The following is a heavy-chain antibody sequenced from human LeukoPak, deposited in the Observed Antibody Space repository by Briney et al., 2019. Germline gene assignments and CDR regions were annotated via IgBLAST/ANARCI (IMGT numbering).Heavy chain of an antibody. V-gene: IGHV1-2*02. CDR1: GHTFTGYY. J-gene: IGHJ3*02. CDR2: INPNSGGT. Sequence: ASVKVSCKASGHTFTGYYMHWVRQAPGQGLEWMGWINPNSGGTNYAQKFQGRVTMTRDTSISTAYMELSRLRSDDTAVYYCAWATSSHDAFDIWGQGTMVTVSS. CDR3: AWATSSHDAFDI. D-gene: IGHD6-6*01.